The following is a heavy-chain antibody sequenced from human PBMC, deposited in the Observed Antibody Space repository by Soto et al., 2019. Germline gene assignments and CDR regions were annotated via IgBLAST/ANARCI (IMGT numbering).Heavy chain of an antibody. J-gene: IGHJ6*03. D-gene: IGHD3-3*01. CDR2: ISAYNGNT. CDR1: GYTLPSDG. V-gene: IGHV1-18*01. Sequence: ASVKGACKASGYTLPSDGISWVRQAPGQGLEWMGWISAYNGNTNYAQKLQGRVTMTTDTSTSTAYMELRSLRSGDTAVYYCARVTSVLRFLEWLPHYMDVWGKGTTVTVSS. CDR3: ARVTSVLRFLEWLPHYMDV.